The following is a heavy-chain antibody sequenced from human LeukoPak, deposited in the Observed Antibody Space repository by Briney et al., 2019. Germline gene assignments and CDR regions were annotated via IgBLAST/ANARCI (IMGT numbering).Heavy chain of an antibody. CDR2: ISYDGSNK. V-gene: IGHV3-30*04. CDR1: GFTFSSYA. CDR3: ARARTFDY. Sequence: GRSLRLSCAASGFTFSSYAMHWVRQAPGKGLEWVAVISYDGSNKYYADSVKGRFTISRDNSKHTLYLQMNSLRAEDTAVYYCARARTFDYWGQGTLVTVSS. J-gene: IGHJ4*02.